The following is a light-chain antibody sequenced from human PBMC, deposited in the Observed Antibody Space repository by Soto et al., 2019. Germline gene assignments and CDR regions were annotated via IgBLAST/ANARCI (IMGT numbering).Light chain of an antibody. CDR1: NSNIGAGYD. CDR3: HSYDNSLSGWV. J-gene: IGLJ3*02. V-gene: IGLV1-40*01. CDR2: GYI. Sequence: QSVLTQPPSVSGAPGQRVTISCAGNNSNIGAGYDVHWYQQFPGTAPKFLIYGYISRPSGVPDRFSGSKSGTSASLAITGLQAEDEADYYCHSYDNSLSGWVFGGGTKLTVL.